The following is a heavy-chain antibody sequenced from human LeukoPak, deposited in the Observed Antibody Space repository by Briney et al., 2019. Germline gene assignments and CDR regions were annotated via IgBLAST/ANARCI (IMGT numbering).Heavy chain of an antibody. V-gene: IGHV3-74*01. CDR1: GFTFSSYW. D-gene: IGHD2-15*01. CDR2: INSDGSST. Sequence: GGSLRLSCAASGFTFSSYWMHWVRQAPGKGLVWVSRINSDGSSTSYADSVKGRLTISRDNAKNTLYLQMNSLRAEDTAVYYCARDSQPQYCSGGSCYSAFDIWGQGTMVTVSS. J-gene: IGHJ3*02. CDR3: ARDSQPQYCSGGSCYSAFDI.